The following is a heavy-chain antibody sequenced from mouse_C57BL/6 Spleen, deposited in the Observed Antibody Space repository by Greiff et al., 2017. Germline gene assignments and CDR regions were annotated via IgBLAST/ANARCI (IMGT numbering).Heavy chain of an antibody. D-gene: IGHD1-1*01. Sequence: QVQLKQPGAELLKPGASVKMSCKASGYTFTSYWITWVKQRPGQGLEWIGDIYPGSGSTNYNEKFKSKATLTVDTSSSTAYMQLSSLTSEYSAVYCCATQYYCPPYSFDYWGQGTTLTVSS. CDR2: IYPGSGST. J-gene: IGHJ2*01. V-gene: IGHV1-55*01. CDR3: ATQYYCPPYSFDY. CDR1: GYTFTSYW.